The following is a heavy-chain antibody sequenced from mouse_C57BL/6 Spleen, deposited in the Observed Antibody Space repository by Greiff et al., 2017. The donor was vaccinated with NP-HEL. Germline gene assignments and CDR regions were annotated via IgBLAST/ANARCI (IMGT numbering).Heavy chain of an antibody. CDR2: IYPGDGDT. CDR3: APSYGSSFYYAMDY. D-gene: IGHD1-1*01. J-gene: IGHJ4*01. Sequence: QVQLQQSGPELVKPGASVKISCKASGYAFSSSWMNWVKQRPGKGLEWIGRIYPGDGDTNYNGKFKGKATLTADKSSSTAYMQLSSLTSEDSAVYFCAPSYGSSFYYAMDYWGQGTSVTVSS. CDR1: GYAFSSSW. V-gene: IGHV1-82*01.